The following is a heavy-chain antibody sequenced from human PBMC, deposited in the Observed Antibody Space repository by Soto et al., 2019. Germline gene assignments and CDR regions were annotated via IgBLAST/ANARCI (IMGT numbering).Heavy chain of an antibody. V-gene: IGHV3-74*01. CDR3: VRDSHGDY. CDR2: IDHDGPT. Sequence: EVQLVESGGGLVQPGGSLRLSCAGSGFTFSNYWMHWVRQAPGKGLEWVSRIDHDGPTDYADSVRGRFTISRDNAENTQYLQMNSLRPEDTAVYYCVRDSHGDYWGQGTLVTVSS. CDR1: GFTFSNYW. J-gene: IGHJ4*02.